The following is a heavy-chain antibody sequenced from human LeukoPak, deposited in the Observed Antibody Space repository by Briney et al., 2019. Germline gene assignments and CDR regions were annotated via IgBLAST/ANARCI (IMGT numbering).Heavy chain of an antibody. CDR1: GYTFTGYY. CDR2: INPNSGGT. V-gene: IGHV1-2*02. CDR3: ARTWVVAATWLGGKDWFDP. Sequence: ASVKVSCKASGYTFTGYYMHWVRQAPGQGLEWMGWINPNSGGTNYAQKFQGRVTMTRDTSISTAYMGLSRLRSDDTAVYYCARTWVVAATWLGGKDWFDPWGQGTLVTVSS. D-gene: IGHD2-15*01. J-gene: IGHJ5*02.